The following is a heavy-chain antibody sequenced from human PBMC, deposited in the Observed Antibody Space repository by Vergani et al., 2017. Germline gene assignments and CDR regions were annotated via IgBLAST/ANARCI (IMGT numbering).Heavy chain of an antibody. CDR3: AHSFRYYYDSSGYYFSDFDY. D-gene: IGHD3-22*01. Sequence: QITLKESGPTLVKPTQTLTLTCTFSGFSLSTSGVGVGWIRQPPGKALEWLALIYWDDDKRYSPSLKSRLTITKDTSKNQVVLTMTNLDPVDTATYYCAHSFRYYYDSSGYYFSDFDYWGQGTLVTGSS. V-gene: IGHV2-5*02. CDR2: IYWDDDK. CDR1: GFSLSTSGVG. J-gene: IGHJ4*02.